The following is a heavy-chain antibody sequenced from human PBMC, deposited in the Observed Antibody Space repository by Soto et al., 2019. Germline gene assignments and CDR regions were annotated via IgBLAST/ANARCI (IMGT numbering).Heavy chain of an antibody. J-gene: IGHJ5*02. CDR1: GYAFSGYW. V-gene: IGHV5-51*01. CDR2: IYPGDSDT. Sequence: GESLKISCQGSGYAFSGYWISWVSQMPWKGLEWMGIIYPGDSDTRYSPSFQGQVTISVDKSITTAYLQWSSLKASDTAMYYCARGYCTATICDPWFDPWGQGTLVTSPQ. CDR3: ARGYCTATICDPWFDP. D-gene: IGHD2-8*02.